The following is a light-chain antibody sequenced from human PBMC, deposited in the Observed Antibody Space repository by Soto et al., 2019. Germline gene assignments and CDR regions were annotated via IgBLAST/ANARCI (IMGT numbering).Light chain of an antibody. Sequence: DIQMTQSPSSVSASVGDRVTITHRASQDISSWLGCDQQKAGKAPKLLIYVSSTLQSAVPSRFSGSGPRTEFTLTIRSLQPEDVGTYYCQQANTYPRTFGQGAKVDIK. CDR3: QQANTYPRT. J-gene: IGKJ1*01. V-gene: IGKV1-12*01. CDR1: QDISSW. CDR2: VSS.